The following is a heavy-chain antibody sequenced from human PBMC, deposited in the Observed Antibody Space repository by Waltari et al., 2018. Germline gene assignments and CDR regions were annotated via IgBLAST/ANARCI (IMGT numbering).Heavy chain of an antibody. J-gene: IGHJ5*02. V-gene: IGHV4-38-2*01. CDR2: IYHSGST. Sequence: QVQLQESGPGLVKPSETLSLTCAVSGYSISSGYYWGWIRQPPGKGLEWIGSIYHSGSTYYNPARKSRVTISVDTSKNQFSRKLSSVTAADTAVYYCARSPPMVVTRANWFDPWGQGTLVTVSS. CDR1: GYSISSGYY. D-gene: IGHD2-21*02. CDR3: ARSPPMVVTRANWFDP.